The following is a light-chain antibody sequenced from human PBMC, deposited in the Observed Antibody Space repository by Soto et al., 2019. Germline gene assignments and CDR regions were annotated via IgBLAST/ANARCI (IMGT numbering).Light chain of an antibody. V-gene: IGKV1-39*01. CDR1: QSISNH. CDR3: QQSYSSPPT. Sequence: DLQMPQCPSSLSASVEDRIIITCRASQSISNHLNWYQQKPGKAPKLLIFAASSLQSGVPSRFSGSRSGPDFTLTISSLQPEDFATYYCQQSYSSPPTFGQGTKVDIK. J-gene: IGKJ1*01. CDR2: AAS.